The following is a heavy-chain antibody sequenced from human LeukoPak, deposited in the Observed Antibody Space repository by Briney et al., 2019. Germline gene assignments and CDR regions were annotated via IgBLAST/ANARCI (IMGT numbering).Heavy chain of an antibody. Sequence: PGGSLRLSCAASGFTFSSYAMSWVRQAPGKGLEWVSATSGSGGSTYYADSVKGRFTISRDNSKNTLYLQMNSLRAEDTAVYYCAKDRYGVTMVRGVITLIDYWGQGTLVTVSS. V-gene: IGHV3-23*01. CDR1: GFTFSSYA. CDR2: TSGSGGST. D-gene: IGHD3-10*01. CDR3: AKDRYGVTMVRGVITLIDY. J-gene: IGHJ4*02.